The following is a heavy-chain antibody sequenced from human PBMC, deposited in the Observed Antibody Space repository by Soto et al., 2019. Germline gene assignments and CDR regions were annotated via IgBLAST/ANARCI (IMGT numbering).Heavy chain of an antibody. CDR3: ARDLGDYGDYYYYGMDV. Sequence: QVQLVESGGGVVQPGRSLRLSCAASGFTFSSYAMHWVRQAPGKGLEWVAVISYDGSNKYYADSVKGRFTISRDNSKNTQYLQMNSLRAEDTAVYYCARDLGDYGDYYYYGMDVWGQGTTVTVSS. D-gene: IGHD4-17*01. CDR2: ISYDGSNK. V-gene: IGHV3-30-3*01. CDR1: GFTFSSYA. J-gene: IGHJ6*02.